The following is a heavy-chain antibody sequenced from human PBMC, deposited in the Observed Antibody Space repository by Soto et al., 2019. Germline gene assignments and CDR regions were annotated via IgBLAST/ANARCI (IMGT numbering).Heavy chain of an antibody. D-gene: IGHD2-15*01. V-gene: IGHV3-7*04. Sequence: EVQLVESGGGLVQPGGSLRLSCAASGLPFSSHYMSWIRQAPGRGLVWVAKINPDGRDEQYADSVRGRFTVSRDNTKKLVFLQMKGLRVEDTAVYYCARETWWRLDYWAQGNLVTVSS. J-gene: IGHJ4*02. CDR1: GLPFSSHY. CDR3: ARETWWRLDY. CDR2: INPDGRDE.